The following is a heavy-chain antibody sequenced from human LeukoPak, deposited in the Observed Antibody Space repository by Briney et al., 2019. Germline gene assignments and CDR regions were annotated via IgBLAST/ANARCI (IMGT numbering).Heavy chain of an antibody. CDR1: GGSISSSSYY. V-gene: IGHV4-39*01. CDR2: NYYSGST. Sequence: SETLSLTCTVSGGSISSSSYYWGWIRQPPGKGLECNGSNYYSGSTYYNPSLKSRVTISVDTSKNQFSLKLSSVTAADTAVYYCARLEVVPAATTDYLDYWGQGTLVTVSS. D-gene: IGHD2-2*01. J-gene: IGHJ4*02. CDR3: ARLEVVPAATTDYLDY.